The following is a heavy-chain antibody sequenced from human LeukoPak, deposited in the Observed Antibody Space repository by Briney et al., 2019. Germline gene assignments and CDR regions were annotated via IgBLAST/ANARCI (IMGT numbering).Heavy chain of an antibody. V-gene: IGHV3-33*01. CDR2: IWYDGSNK. D-gene: IGHD1-26*01. CDR1: GFTFNEFG. CDR3: ARDRPTGSYYSIDY. Sequence: TGGSLRLSCAASGFTFNEFGVHWVRQAPGQGLKWVALIWYDGSNKYYADSVKGRFTISRDNSKNTVYLQMNSLRVEDTAIYYCARDRPTGSYYSIDYWGQGTLATVSS. J-gene: IGHJ4*02.